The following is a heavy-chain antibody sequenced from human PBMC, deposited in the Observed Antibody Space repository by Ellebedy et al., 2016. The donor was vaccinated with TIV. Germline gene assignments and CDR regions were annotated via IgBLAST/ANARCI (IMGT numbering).Heavy chain of an antibody. J-gene: IGHJ5*02. CDR2: INPNSGGT. CDR1: GYTFTGYY. CDR3: ARDPRASYCGGDCTPAPWFDP. Sequence: ASVKVSCXASGYTFTGYYMHWVRQAPGQGLEWMGWINPNSGGTNYAQKFRGWVTMTRDTSISTAYMELSRLRSDDTAVYYCARDPRASYCGGDCTPAPWFDPWGQGTLVTVSS. D-gene: IGHD2-21*02. V-gene: IGHV1-2*04.